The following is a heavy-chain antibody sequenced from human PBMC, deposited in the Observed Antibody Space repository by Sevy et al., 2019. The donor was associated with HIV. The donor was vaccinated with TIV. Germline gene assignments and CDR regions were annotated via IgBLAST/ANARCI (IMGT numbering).Heavy chain of an antibody. CDR1: GDSVSSNSAA. CDR3: ARESGSSFTFDC. Sequence: QSQTLSLTCAISGDSVSSNSAAWNWIRQSPSRGLEWLGRTFYRSRWNNDYAVSVKGRITINPDTSKNQFSLQLNSVTPDDTAVYYCARESGSSFTFDCWGLGTLVTVSS. D-gene: IGHD3-10*01. CDR2: TFYRSRWNN. V-gene: IGHV6-1*01. J-gene: IGHJ4*02.